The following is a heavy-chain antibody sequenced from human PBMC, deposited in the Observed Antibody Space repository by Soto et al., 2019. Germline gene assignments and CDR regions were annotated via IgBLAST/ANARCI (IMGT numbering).Heavy chain of an antibody. V-gene: IGHV2-5*02. CDR1: GFSLSTSGVG. Sequence: QITLKESGPTLVKPTQTLTLTCTFSGFSLSTSGVGVGWIRQPPGKALEWLALIYWDDDKRYSPSLNSRLTITKDTSKYQVVLTMTNMDPVDTATYYCAHRLDSRSYREYYFDYWGQGTLVTVSS. D-gene: IGHD1-26*01. J-gene: IGHJ4*02. CDR2: IYWDDDK. CDR3: AHRLDSRSYREYYFDY.